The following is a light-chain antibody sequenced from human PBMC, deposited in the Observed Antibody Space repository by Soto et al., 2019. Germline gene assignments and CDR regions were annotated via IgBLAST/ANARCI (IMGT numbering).Light chain of an antibody. V-gene: IGKV3-20*01. CDR3: QRYASSPYT. CDR1: QSVSSNF. Sequence: ESVLTQSPGTLSLSPGERATLSCRASQSVSSNFLAWYQQKPGQAPRLLIYGESSRATGVPDRFSGGGPGTDFTLTISRLEPEDFAGYSCQRYASSPYTFGQGTKLEIK. CDR2: GES. J-gene: IGKJ2*01.